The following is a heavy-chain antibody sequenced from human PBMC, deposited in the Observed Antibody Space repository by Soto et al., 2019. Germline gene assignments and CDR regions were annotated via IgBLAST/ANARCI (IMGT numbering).Heavy chain of an antibody. CDR3: AKELGYSSSWYFDY. D-gene: IGHD6-13*01. CDR2: ISGSGGST. V-gene: IGHV3-23*01. Sequence: GGSLRLSCAASGFTFSSYAMSWVRQAPGKGLEWVSAISGSGGSTYYADSVKGRFTISRDNSKNTLYLQMNSLRAEDAALYYCAKELGYSSSWYFDYWGQGTLVTVSS. J-gene: IGHJ4*02. CDR1: GFTFSSYA.